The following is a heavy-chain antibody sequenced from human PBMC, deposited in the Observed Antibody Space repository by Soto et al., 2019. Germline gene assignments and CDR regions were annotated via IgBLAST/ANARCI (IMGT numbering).Heavy chain of an antibody. V-gene: IGHV1-69*02. Sequence: SVKVSCKASGGTFSSYTISWVRQAPGQGLEWMGRIIPILGIANYAQKFQGRVTITADKSTSTAYMELSSLRSEDTAVYYCARATGSGHYMDVWGKGTTVTVSS. J-gene: IGHJ6*03. CDR2: IIPILGIA. CDR1: GGTFSSYT. D-gene: IGHD3-10*01. CDR3: ARATGSGHYMDV.